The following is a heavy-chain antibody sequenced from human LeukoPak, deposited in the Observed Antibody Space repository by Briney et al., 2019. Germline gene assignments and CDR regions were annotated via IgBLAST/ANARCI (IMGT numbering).Heavy chain of an antibody. CDR2: FDPEDGET. Sequence: ASVKVSCKVSGYTLTELSMHWVRQAPGKGLEWMGGFDPEDGETIYAQKLQGRVTMTEDTSTDTAYMELSSLRSEDTAVYYCATLTPSSLLRFLEWSQTSYYYYGMDVWGQGTTVTVSS. CDR3: ATLTPSSLLRFLEWSQTSYYYYGMDV. CDR1: GYTLTELS. D-gene: IGHD3-3*01. J-gene: IGHJ6*02. V-gene: IGHV1-24*01.